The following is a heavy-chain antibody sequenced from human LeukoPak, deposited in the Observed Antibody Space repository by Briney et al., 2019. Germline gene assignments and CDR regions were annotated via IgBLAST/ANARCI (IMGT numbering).Heavy chain of an antibody. J-gene: IGHJ4*02. CDR1: GGSFSGYY. CDR2: INHSGST. V-gene: IGHV4-34*01. Sequence: SETLSLTCAVYGGSFSGYYWSWIRQPPGKGLEWIGEINHSGSTNYNPSLKSRVTISVDTSKNQFSLKLSSVTAADTAVYYCARDPGGIAAAGFDYWGQGTLVTVSS. D-gene: IGHD6-13*01. CDR3: ARDPGGIAAAGFDY.